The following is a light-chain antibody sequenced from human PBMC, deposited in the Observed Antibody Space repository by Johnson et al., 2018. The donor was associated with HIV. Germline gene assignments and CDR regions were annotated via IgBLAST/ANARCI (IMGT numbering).Light chain of an antibody. V-gene: IGLV1-51*01. Sequence: QSVLTQPPSVSAAPGQKVTISCSGSSSNIGNNYVSWYQQFPGTAPKLLIYDNNKRPSGIPDRFSGSKSGTSATLAITGLQTGDEADYYCAQWDNGLRAGRNVSGTGTKVTVL. CDR3: AQWDNGLRAGRNV. CDR1: SSNIGNNY. J-gene: IGLJ1*01. CDR2: DNN.